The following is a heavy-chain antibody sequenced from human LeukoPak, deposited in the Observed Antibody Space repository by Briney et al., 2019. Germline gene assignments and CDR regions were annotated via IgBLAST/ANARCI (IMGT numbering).Heavy chain of an antibody. J-gene: IGHJ4*02. Sequence: GGSLRLSCAASGFTFSDYYMSWIRQAPGKGLEWVSYISSSSSYTNYADSVKGRFTISRDNAKNSLYLQMNSLRAEDTAVYYCARDPTTRSNRAQFYSDYWGQGTLVIVSS. CDR2: ISSSSSYT. D-gene: IGHD4-17*01. CDR3: ARDPTTRSNRAQFYSDY. CDR1: GFTFSDYY. V-gene: IGHV3-11*06.